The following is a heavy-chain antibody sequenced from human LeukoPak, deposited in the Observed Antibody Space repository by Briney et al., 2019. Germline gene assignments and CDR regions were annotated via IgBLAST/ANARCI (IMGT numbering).Heavy chain of an antibody. CDR3: ASRLQSGSPWYFDY. J-gene: IGHJ4*02. Sequence: ASVKVSCKASGYTFTTSFMHWVRPAPGQGLEWVGIINPGGDTTSYAQQLQGRVTMTRDTSSSTVYMELSSLRSEDTAVYYCASRLQSGSPWYFDYWGQGTLVTVSS. CDR2: INPGGDTT. CDR1: GYTFTTSF. V-gene: IGHV1-46*04. D-gene: IGHD1-26*01.